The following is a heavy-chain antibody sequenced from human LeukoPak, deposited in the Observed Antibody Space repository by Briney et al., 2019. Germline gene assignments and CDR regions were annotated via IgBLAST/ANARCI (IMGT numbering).Heavy chain of an antibody. J-gene: IGHJ6*02. CDR3: ARIPGGYYYAMDV. V-gene: IGHV3-48*02. D-gene: IGHD3-16*01. CDR1: GFTFSNYS. CDR2: ISSRSSNI. Sequence: GGSLRLSCAASGFTFSNYSMNWVRQAPGKGLEWVSYISSRSSNIYYADSVKGRFTISRDNAKNSLYLQMKSLRDEDTAVYYCARIPGGYYYAMDVWGQGTTFTVSS.